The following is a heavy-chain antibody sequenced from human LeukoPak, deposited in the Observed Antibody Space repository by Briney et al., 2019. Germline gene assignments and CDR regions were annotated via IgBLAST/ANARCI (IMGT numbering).Heavy chain of an antibody. CDR1: GYTFTSYG. CDR3: ARESSGSSSWLSGYYYYYMDV. CDR2: ISAYNGNT. J-gene: IGHJ6*03. V-gene: IGHV1-18*01. D-gene: IGHD6-13*01. Sequence: ASVKVSCKASGYTFTSYGISWVRQAPGQGLEWMGWISAYNGNTNYAQKLQGRVTMTTDTSTSTAYMELRSLRSDDTAVYYCARESSGSSSWLSGYYYYYMDVWGKGTTVTISS.